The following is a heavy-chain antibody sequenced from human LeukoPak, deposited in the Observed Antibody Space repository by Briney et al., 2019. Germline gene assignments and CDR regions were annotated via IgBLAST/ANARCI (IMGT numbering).Heavy chain of an antibody. CDR3: ASRYCSGGSCPYYYYYYMDV. D-gene: IGHD2-15*01. CDR1: GFTFSSYE. V-gene: IGHV3-53*01. J-gene: IGHJ6*03. CDR2: IYSDNT. Sequence: GGSLRLSCAASGFTFSSYEMDWVRQAPGKGLEWVSFIYSDNTHYSDSVKGRFTISRDNSKNTLYLQMNSLRAEDTAVYYCASRYCSGGSCPYYYYYYMDVWGKGTTVTVSS.